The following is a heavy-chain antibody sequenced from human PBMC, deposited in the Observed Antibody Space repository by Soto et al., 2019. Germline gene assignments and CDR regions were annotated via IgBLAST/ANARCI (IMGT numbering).Heavy chain of an antibody. Sequence: QVQLVQSGTEVKKPGSSVKVSCKASGGTFRNYPINWVRQAPGQGLEWMGSIFPLNDIPDYAQKFQARLTISADKSTSTAYMELSSLTSDDTAMYFCARGPLVVLNYFESWGQGTLVTVSS. CDR1: GGTFRNYP. CDR3: ARGPLVVLNYFES. J-gene: IGHJ4*02. CDR2: IFPLNDIP. V-gene: IGHV1-69*02.